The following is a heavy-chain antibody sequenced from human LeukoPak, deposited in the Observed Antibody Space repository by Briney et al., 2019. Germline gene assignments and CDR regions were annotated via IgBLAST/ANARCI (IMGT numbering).Heavy chain of an antibody. CDR1: GFTFSNYD. CDR3: ARRTYVNY. Sequence: PGGSLRLSCAASGFTFSNYDMIWDRQAPGKGLEWVSYISTSGGSTNYADSVKGRFTISRDNAKNSLYLQMNSLRAEDTALYYCARRTYVNYWGQGTLVTVSS. CDR2: ISTSGGST. V-gene: IGHV3-48*03. D-gene: IGHD3-16*01. J-gene: IGHJ4*02.